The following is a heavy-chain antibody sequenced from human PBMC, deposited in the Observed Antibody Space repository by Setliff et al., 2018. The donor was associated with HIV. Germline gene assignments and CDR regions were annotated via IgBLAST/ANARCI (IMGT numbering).Heavy chain of an antibody. J-gene: IGHJ5*02. Sequence: SETLSLTCSVSGGSISSSYWTWIRQPPGQGLEWIGYVHHSGSTKYNASLRSRVTMSVDTSKNLFSLTLRSVTAADTAVYYCASAGPYCGDDCPYNWLTPWGQGTLVTVSS. CDR3: ASAGPYCGDDCPYNWLTP. CDR2: VHHSGST. D-gene: IGHD2-21*02. CDR1: GGSISSSY. V-gene: IGHV4-59*01.